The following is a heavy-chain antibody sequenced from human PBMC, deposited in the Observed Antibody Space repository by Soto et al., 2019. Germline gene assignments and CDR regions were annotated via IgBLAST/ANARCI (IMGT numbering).Heavy chain of an antibody. V-gene: IGHV1-69*06. CDR2: IVPLFRTT. D-gene: IGHD3-16*01. Sequence: GSSVKVSCKTSGGTFSSYAISWVRQAPGQGLEWMGGIVPLFRTTNYAQKFQGRVTITADTSTYTVYMELSELRSGDTAVYYCARVGHTHTCSKLLGRSGLGDWGQGNRGTV. J-gene: IGHJ6*02. CDR1: GGTFSSYA. CDR3: ARVGHTHTCSKLLGRSGLGD.